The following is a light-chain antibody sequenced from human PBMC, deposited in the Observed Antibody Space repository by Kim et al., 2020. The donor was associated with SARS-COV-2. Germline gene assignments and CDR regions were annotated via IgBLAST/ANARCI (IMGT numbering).Light chain of an antibody. J-gene: IGLJ3*02. V-gene: IGLV3-21*04. Sequence: SYELTQPPSVSVAPGKTARITCGGNNIGSKSVHWYQQKPGQAPVLVIYYDSDRPSGIPERFSGSNSGNTATLTISRVEAGAEADYYCQVWDSSSDQHHWV. CDR3: QVWDSSSDQHHWV. CDR2: YDS. CDR1: NIGSKS.